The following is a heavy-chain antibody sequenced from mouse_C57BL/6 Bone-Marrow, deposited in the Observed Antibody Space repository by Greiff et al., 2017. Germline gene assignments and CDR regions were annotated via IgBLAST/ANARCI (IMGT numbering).Heavy chain of an antibody. J-gene: IGHJ1*03. CDR1: GYTFTSYW. CDR3: ARKGDYDGYPSGPWYFDV. CDR2: IHPNSGST. V-gene: IGHV1-64*01. Sequence: QVQLQQPGAELVKPGASVKLSCKASGYTFTSYWMHWVKQRPGQGLEWIGMIHPNSGSTNYNEKFKSKATLTVDKSSSTAYMQLSSLTSEDSAVYYCARKGDYDGYPSGPWYFDVWGTGTTVTVSS. D-gene: IGHD2-3*01.